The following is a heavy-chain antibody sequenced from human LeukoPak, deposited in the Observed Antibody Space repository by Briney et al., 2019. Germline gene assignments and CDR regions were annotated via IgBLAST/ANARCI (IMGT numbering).Heavy chain of an antibody. D-gene: IGHD3-10*01. J-gene: IGHJ4*02. V-gene: IGHV3-30-3*01. CDR2: ISYDGSNK. CDR3: ARDKAPGGFKGYFDY. CDR1: GFTFSTYV. Sequence: GGSLTLSCSVSGFTFSTYVMHWVRQAPGKGLEWVAVISYDGSNKYYADSVKGRFTISRDNSKNTLYLQMNSLRAEDTAVYYCARDKAPGGFKGYFDYWGQGTLVTVSS.